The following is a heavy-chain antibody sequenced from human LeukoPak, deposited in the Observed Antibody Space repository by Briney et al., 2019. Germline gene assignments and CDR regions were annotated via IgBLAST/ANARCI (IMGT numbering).Heavy chain of an antibody. Sequence: PSETLSLTCTVSGGSISSSDFFWVWIRQPPGKGLEWIGNINSFGSTYYSPSLKSRVTISVDTSKNQFSLRLSSVTAADTAVYYCAKYCSSTSCANVGMDVWGQGTTVIVSS. J-gene: IGHJ6*02. CDR1: GGSISSSDFF. D-gene: IGHD2-2*01. CDR2: INSFGST. V-gene: IGHV4-39*01. CDR3: AKYCSSTSCANVGMDV.